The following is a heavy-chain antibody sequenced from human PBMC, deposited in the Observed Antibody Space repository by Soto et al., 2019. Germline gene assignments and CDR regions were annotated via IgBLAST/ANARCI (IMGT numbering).Heavy chain of an antibody. CDR3: AKDRYGDYGGIDY. V-gene: IGHV3-23*01. D-gene: IGHD4-17*01. J-gene: IGHJ4*02. Sequence: EVQLLESGGGLVQPGGSLRLSCAACGFTVSTYAMIWVRQAPGKGLEWVSVITGSGGSTYYADSVKGRFTISRDTSKNTLFLQMNSLRAEATAVYYCAKDRYGDYGGIDYWCQGTMVTVSS. CDR2: ITGSGGST. CDR1: GFTVSTYA.